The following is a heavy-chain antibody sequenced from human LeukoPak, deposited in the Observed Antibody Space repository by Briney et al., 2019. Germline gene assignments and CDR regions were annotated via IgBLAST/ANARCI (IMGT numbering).Heavy chain of an antibody. D-gene: IGHD3-9*01. CDR2: ISREGSIK. J-gene: IGHJ4*02. CDR3: ARHFTTGSIDH. CDR1: GFILSSYD. V-gene: IGHV3-30-3*01. Sequence: GRSLRLSCAASGFILSSYDMHWVRQPPGKGLEWLAVISREGSIKYHADPVRGRFTISRDNSHNTLYLQMNSLRVEDTAVYYCARHFTTGSIDHWGQGNLVTVSS.